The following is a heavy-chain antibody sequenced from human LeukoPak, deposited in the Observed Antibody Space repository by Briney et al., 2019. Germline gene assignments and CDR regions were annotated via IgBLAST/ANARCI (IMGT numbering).Heavy chain of an antibody. CDR1: GDPISTYY. V-gene: IGHV4-59*01. J-gene: IGHJ4*02. CDR3: AIGGTGVFVDH. D-gene: IGHD3/OR15-3a*01. Sequence: SETLSLTCSVSGDPISTYYWNWIPQPPGKGLEWIGYIYKSGSTNYSPSLESRVTISVDTSKNHVSLSLSSVTAADTAVYFCAIGGTGVFVDHWGQGTLVTVSS. CDR2: IYKSGST.